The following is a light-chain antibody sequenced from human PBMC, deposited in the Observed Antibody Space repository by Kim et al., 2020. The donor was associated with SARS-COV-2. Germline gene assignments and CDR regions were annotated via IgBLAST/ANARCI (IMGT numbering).Light chain of an antibody. J-gene: IGLJ2*01. Sequence: GQSITISCTGTSSDVGGYNYVSWYQQHPGKAPKLMIYDVSNRPSGVSNRFSGSKSGNMASLTISGLQAEDEADYYCSSYTSSSTVLFGGGTKLTVL. CDR2: DVS. CDR1: SSDVGGYNY. CDR3: SSYTSSSTVL. V-gene: IGLV2-14*03.